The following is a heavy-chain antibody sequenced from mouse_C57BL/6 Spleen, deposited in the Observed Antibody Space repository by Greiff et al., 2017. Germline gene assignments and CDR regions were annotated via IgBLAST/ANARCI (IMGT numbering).Heavy chain of an antibody. Sequence: EVQLQQSGPELVKPGASVKIPCKASGYTFTDYNMNWVKQSHGKRLEWIGDINPNNGGTIYNKKFKGKATVTVDKSSSTAYMELRSLTSEDTAVYYCARGDYDYDGAWFAYWGQGTLVTVAA. J-gene: IGHJ3*01. CDR3: ARGDYDYDGAWFAY. CDR2: INPNNGGT. D-gene: IGHD2-4*01. V-gene: IGHV1-18*01. CDR1: GYTFTDYN.